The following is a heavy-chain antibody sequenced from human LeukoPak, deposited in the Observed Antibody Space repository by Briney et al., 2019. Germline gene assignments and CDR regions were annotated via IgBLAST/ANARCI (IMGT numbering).Heavy chain of an antibody. CDR3: VRMVRGVMSPRRYYFDY. J-gene: IGHJ4*02. Sequence: ASVKVSCKASGYTFTSYDINWVRQATGQGLEWMGWMNPSSGNTGYAQKFQGRVTMTRNTSISTAYMELSSLRSEDTAVYYCVRMVRGVMSPRRYYFDYWGQGTLVTVSS. CDR2: MNPSSGNT. D-gene: IGHD3-10*01. V-gene: IGHV1-8*01. CDR1: GYTFTSYD.